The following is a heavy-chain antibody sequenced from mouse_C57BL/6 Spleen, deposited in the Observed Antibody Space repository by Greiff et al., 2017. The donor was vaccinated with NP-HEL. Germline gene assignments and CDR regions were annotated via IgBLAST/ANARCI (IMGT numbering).Heavy chain of an antibody. D-gene: IGHD3-3*01. Sequence: QVQLQQSGAELVKPGASVKMSCKASGYTFTSYWITWVKQRPGQGLEWIGDIYPGSGSTNYNEKFKSKATLTVDKSSSTAYMQLSSLTSEDSAVYYCARGGRTAMDYWGQGTSVTVSS. CDR1: GYTFTSYW. CDR2: IYPGSGST. V-gene: IGHV1-55*01. J-gene: IGHJ4*01. CDR3: ARGGRTAMDY.